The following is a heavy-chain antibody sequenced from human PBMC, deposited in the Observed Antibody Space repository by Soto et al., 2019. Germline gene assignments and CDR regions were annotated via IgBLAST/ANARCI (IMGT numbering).Heavy chain of an antibody. J-gene: IGHJ5*02. CDR2: ISSSSSYT. V-gene: IGHV3-11*06. D-gene: IGHD6-13*01. CDR1: VFTFSDYY. CDR3: ARLAAAGTQRSTIGDWFDP. Sequence: PVGSLRLSCASSVFTFSDYYMSWIRHSPGKWLEWVSYISSSSSYTNYADSVKGRFTISRDNAKNSLYLQMNSLRAEDTAVYYCARLAAAGTQRSTIGDWFDPWGQGTLVIVSS.